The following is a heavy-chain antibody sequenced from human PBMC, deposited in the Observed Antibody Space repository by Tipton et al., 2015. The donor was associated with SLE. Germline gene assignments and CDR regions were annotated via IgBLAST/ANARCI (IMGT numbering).Heavy chain of an antibody. Sequence: TLSLTCAVYGGSLNSGSFIAYYWSWIRQPPGKGLEWIGRIYYSGSSYYNPSLKSRVTISVDTSKNQFSLKLSSVTAADTAVYYCARDPNGGYGSFDYWGLGALVTVSS. D-gene: IGHD7-27*01. J-gene: IGHJ4*02. V-gene: IGHV4-30-4*07. CDR1: GGSLNSGSFIAYY. CDR3: ARDPNGGYGSFDY. CDR2: IYYSGSS.